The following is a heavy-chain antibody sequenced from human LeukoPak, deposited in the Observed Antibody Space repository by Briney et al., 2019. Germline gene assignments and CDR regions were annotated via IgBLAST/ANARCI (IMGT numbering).Heavy chain of an antibody. CDR2: IRQDGGDK. CDR3: AREGRSESDYYYYGMDV. D-gene: IGHD3-3*01. V-gene: IGHV3-7*03. Sequence: GGSLRLSCATSGFTFSNYWMCWVRQAPGKGLEWVANIRQDGGDKYYADSVKGRFTISRDNAKNSLYLQMNSLRAEDTAVYSCAREGRSESDYYYYGMDVWGQGTTVTVSS. J-gene: IGHJ6*02. CDR1: GFTFSNYW.